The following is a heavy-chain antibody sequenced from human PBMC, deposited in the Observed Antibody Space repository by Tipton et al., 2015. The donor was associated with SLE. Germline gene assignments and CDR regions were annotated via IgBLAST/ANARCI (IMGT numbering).Heavy chain of an antibody. D-gene: IGHD1-1*01. CDR2: IYTSGST. J-gene: IGHJ6*02. V-gene: IGHV4-4*09. Sequence: TLSLTCAVYGGSFSGYYWSWIRQPPGKGLEWIGYIYTSGSTNYNPSLKSRVTISVDTSKNQFSLKLSSVTAADTAVYYCARLDLYGMDVWGQGTTVTVSS. CDR3: ARLDLYGMDV. CDR1: GGSFSGYY.